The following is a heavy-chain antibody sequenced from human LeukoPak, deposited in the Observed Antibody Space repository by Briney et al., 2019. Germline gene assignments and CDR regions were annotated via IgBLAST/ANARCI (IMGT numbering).Heavy chain of an antibody. CDR1: GVSISSGGYY. Sequence: SETLSLTCTVSGVSISSGGYYWSWIRQHPGKGLEWIGYIYYSASTYYNPSLKSRLTISVDTSKNQFSLKLSSVTAADTAVYYCARAGSSWYWFDPWGQGTLATVPS. V-gene: IGHV4-31*03. CDR2: IYYSAST. CDR3: ARAGSSWYWFDP. D-gene: IGHD6-13*01. J-gene: IGHJ5*02.